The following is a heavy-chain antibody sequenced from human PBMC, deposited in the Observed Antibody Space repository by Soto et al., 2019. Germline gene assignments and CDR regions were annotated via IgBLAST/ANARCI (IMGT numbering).Heavy chain of an antibody. CDR1: GGTFSSYA. D-gene: IGHD2-2*01. CDR2: IIPIFGTA. CDR3: ARSVSFRYQLLKRGMDV. Sequence: ASVKVSCKASGGTFSSYAISWVRQAPGQGLEWMGGIIPIFGTANYAQKFQGRVTITADESTSTAYMELSSLRSEDTAVYYCARSVSFRYQLLKRGMDVWGQGTTVTVSS. J-gene: IGHJ6*02. V-gene: IGHV1-69*13.